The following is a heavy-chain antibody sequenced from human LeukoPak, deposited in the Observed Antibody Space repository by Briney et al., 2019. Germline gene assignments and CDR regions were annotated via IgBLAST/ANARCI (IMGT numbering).Heavy chain of an antibody. D-gene: IGHD3-22*01. CDR3: AREPRGYYDSRGYHHDY. V-gene: IGHV3-48*04. CDR2: ITSSGSII. Sequence: GGSLRLSCAASGFTFSSYAMNWIRQAPGKGLEWISYITSSGSIIYYADSVKGRFTISRDNAKNSLYLQLNSLRVEDTAVYYCAREPRGYYDSRGYHHDYWGQGTLVTVSS. J-gene: IGHJ4*02. CDR1: GFTFSSYA.